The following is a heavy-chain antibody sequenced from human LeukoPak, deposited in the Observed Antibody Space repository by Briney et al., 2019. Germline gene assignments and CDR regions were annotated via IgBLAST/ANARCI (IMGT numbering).Heavy chain of an antibody. D-gene: IGHD4-11*01. Sequence: GSLRLSCAASGFTFSSYAMSWVRQAPGKGLEWVSGISGSGGGTYYADSVKGRFTISRDNSKNTLYLQMNSLRAEDTAVYYCAKGLQGYSSSWFDPWGQGTLVTVSS. CDR2: ISGSGGGT. CDR3: AKGLQGYSSSWFDP. V-gene: IGHV3-23*01. J-gene: IGHJ5*02. CDR1: GFTFSSYA.